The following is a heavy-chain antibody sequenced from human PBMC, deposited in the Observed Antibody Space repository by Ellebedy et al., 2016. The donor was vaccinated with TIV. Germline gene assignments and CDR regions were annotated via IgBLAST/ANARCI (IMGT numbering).Heavy chain of an antibody. Sequence: GESLKISCAASGFTFSSYWMSWVRQAPGKGLEWVANTKPDGGEKYYVDSVKGRFTVSRDNAKNSLSLQMNSLKAEDTAMYYCSTLSDTGYWGHGTLVTVSS. V-gene: IGHV3-7*01. D-gene: IGHD1-1*01. CDR2: TKPDGGEK. CDR1: GFTFSSYW. CDR3: STLSDTGY. J-gene: IGHJ4*01.